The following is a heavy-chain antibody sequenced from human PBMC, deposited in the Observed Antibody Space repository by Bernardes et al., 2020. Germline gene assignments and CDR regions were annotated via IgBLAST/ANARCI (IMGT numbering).Heavy chain of an antibody. V-gene: IGHV3-74*01. J-gene: IGHJ4*02. CDR3: ARVTLGSGYSSGSGSRIDY. CDR2: IKGDGSTT. D-gene: IGHD3-3*01. CDR1: GFSFGSHW. Sequence: GGSLRLSCAASGFSFGSHWMHWVRQAPGKGLVWVSRIKGDGSTTTYADSVKGRFTISRDNAKNTLYLQMSSLRAEDTAFYYCARVTLGSGYSSGSGSRIDYWGQGTLVTVSS.